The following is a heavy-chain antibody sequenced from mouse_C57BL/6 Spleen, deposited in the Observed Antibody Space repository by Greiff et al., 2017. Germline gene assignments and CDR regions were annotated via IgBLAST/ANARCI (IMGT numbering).Heavy chain of an antibody. V-gene: IGHV5-17*01. CDR3: ARELGLFDY. CDR1: GFTFSDYG. CDR2: ISSGSSTI. Sequence: EVHLVESGGGLVKPGGSLKLSCAASGFTFSDYGMHWVRQAPEKGLEWVAYISSGSSTIYYADTVKGRFTISRDNAKNTLFLQMNSLRSDDTAMYYCARELGLFDYWGQGTTLTVSS. J-gene: IGHJ2*01. D-gene: IGHD4-1*01.